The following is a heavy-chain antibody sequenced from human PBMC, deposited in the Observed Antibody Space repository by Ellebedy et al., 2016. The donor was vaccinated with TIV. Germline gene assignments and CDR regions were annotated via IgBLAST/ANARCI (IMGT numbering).Heavy chain of an antibody. Sequence: GGSLRLXXAASGFTFSSYPMHWVRQAPGQGLEWVAVISYDGTNTYYADSVKGRSTISRDNSKTTLFLQMNSLRAEDTAVYYCARRRDGYAYAMDVWGQGTTVTVSS. CDR2: ISYDGTNT. CDR3: ARRRDGYAYAMDV. D-gene: IGHD5-24*01. J-gene: IGHJ6*02. V-gene: IGHV3-30-3*01. CDR1: GFTFSSYP.